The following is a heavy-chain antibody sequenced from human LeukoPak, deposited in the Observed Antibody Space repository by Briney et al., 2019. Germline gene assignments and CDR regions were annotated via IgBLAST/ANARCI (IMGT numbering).Heavy chain of an antibody. V-gene: IGHV4-30-2*01. CDR3: ARDAAPYYYGSGIFRKNDWFDP. D-gene: IGHD3-10*01. CDR2: IYHSGST. J-gene: IGHJ5*02. Sequence: SQTLSLTCAVSGGSISSGGYSWSWIRQPPGKGLEWTGYIYHSGSTYYNPSLKSRVTISVDRSKNRFSLKLSSVTAADTAVYYCARDAAPYYYGSGIFRKNDWFDPWGQGTLVTVFS. CDR1: GGSISSGGYS.